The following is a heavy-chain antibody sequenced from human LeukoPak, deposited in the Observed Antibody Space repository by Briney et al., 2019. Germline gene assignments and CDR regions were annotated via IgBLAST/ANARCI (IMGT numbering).Heavy chain of an antibody. CDR3: AARYYDSSGYYYVGY. J-gene: IGHJ4*02. CDR1: GFTFSTFA. Sequence: GGSLRLSCAASGFTFSTFAMIWVRQAPGKGLEWVAFIRYDGSNKYYADSVKGRFAISRDNSKNTLYLQMNSLRAEDTAVYYCAARYYDSSGYYYVGYWGQGTLVTVSS. D-gene: IGHD3-22*01. V-gene: IGHV3-30*02. CDR2: IRYDGSNK.